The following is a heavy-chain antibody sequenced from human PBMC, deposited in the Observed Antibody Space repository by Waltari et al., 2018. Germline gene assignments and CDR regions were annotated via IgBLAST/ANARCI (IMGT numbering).Heavy chain of an antibody. CDR3: ARGSSSWSAPDY. D-gene: IGHD6-13*01. J-gene: IGHJ4*02. V-gene: IGHV4-31*03. Sequence: QVQLQESGPGLVKPSQTLSLTCTVSGGSISSGGYSWSWIRQHPGKGLEWIGYIYYSGSTYYNPSLKSRVTISVDTSKNQFSLKLSSVTAADTAVYYCARGSSSWSAPDYWGQGTLVTVSS. CDR1: GGSISSGGYS. CDR2: IYYSGST.